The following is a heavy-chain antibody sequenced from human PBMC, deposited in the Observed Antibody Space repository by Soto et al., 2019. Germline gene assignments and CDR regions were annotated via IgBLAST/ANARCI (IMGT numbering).Heavy chain of an antibody. CDR2: IYYSGST. Sequence: SETLSLTCTVSGGSISSYYWSWIRQPPGKGLEWIGYIYYSGSTNYNPSLKSRVTISVDTSKNQFSLKLSSVTAADTAVYYCARDRSLDYWGQGTLVTVSS. CDR3: ARDRSLDY. V-gene: IGHV4-59*01. J-gene: IGHJ4*02. CDR1: GGSISSYY.